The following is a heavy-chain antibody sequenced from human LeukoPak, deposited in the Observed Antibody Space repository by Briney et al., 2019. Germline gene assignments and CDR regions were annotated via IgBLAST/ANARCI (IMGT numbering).Heavy chain of an antibody. CDR3: ARAGGISPFDY. J-gene: IGHJ4*02. Sequence: SETLSLTCTVSGGSITSYYWSWIRQPPGKGLEWIGYFYYSGSPNYNPSLKSRVTISVDTSKNQFSLKRFSVTAADTALYYCARAGGISPFDYWGQGTLVTVSS. CDR2: FYYSGSP. CDR1: GGSITSYY. V-gene: IGHV4-59*01. D-gene: IGHD4-23*01.